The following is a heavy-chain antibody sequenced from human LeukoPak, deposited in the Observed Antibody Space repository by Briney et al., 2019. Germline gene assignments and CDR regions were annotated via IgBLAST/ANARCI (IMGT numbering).Heavy chain of an antibody. J-gene: IGHJ6*02. Sequence: ASETLSLTCAVSGGSISSSNWWSWVRQPPGKGLEWIGEIYHSGSTNYNPSLKSRVTISVDKSKNQFSLKLSSVTAADTAVYYCARDRQQYYDFWSGYWNLHYYGMDVWGQGTTVTVSS. CDR2: IYHSGST. CDR3: ARDRQQYYDFWSGYWNLHYYGMDV. D-gene: IGHD3-3*01. CDR1: GGSISSSNW. V-gene: IGHV4-4*02.